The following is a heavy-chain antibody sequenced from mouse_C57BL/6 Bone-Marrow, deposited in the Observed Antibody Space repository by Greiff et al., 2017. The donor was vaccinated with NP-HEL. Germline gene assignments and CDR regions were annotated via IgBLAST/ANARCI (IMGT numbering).Heavy chain of an antibody. D-gene: IGHD1-1*01. CDR3: ARDCKGYGSGYFDV. CDR2: SRNKANDYTT. Sequence: EVKLMESGGGLVQSGRSLRLSCATSGFTFSDFYMEWVRQAPGKGLEWIAASRNKANDYTTEYSASVKGRFIVSRDNSQSILYLQMNALRADDTAIYYCARDCKGYGSGYFDVWGTGTTVTVSS. CDR1: GFTFSDFY. J-gene: IGHJ1*03. V-gene: IGHV7-1*01.